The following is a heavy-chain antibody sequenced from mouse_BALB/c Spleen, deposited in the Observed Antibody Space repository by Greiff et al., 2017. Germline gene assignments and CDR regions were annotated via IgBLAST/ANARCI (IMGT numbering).Heavy chain of an antibody. D-gene: IGHD2-10*02. Sequence: EVKLMESGGGLVKPGGSLKLSCAASGFTFSSYAMSWVRQTPEKRLEWVASISSGGSTYYPDSVKGRFTISRDNARNILYLQMSSLRSEDTAMYYCARGQYGNYLYYAMDYWGQGTSVTVSS. CDR3: ARGQYGNYLYYAMDY. V-gene: IGHV5-6-5*01. J-gene: IGHJ4*01. CDR1: GFTFSSYA. CDR2: ISSGGST.